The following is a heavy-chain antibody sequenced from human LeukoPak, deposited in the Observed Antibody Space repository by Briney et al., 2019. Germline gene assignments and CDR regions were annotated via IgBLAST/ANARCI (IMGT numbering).Heavy chain of an antibody. V-gene: IGHV3-74*01. CDR2: INSDGSST. CDR3: ARGSLAAASAAFDI. D-gene: IGHD6-13*01. J-gene: IGHJ3*02. CDR1: GFTFSSYW. Sequence: GGSLRLSCAASGFTFSSYWMHWVRQAPGKGLVWVSRINSDGSSTSCADSVKGRFTISRDNAKNTLYLQMNSLRAEDTAVYYCARGSLAAASAAFDIWGQGTMVTVSS.